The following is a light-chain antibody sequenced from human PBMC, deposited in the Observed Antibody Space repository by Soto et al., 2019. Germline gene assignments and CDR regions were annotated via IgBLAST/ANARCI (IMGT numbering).Light chain of an antibody. CDR2: DAS. V-gene: IGKV3-11*01. CDR1: QSVSSY. J-gene: IGKJ1*01. Sequence: EIVLTQSPATLSLSPGERATLSCRASQSVSSYLAWYQQKPGQAPSLLLYDASNRATGIPARFSGSGSGTDFPLTISSLEPEDFAVYYCQQRSTWPRTFGQGTNVEIK. CDR3: QQRSTWPRT.